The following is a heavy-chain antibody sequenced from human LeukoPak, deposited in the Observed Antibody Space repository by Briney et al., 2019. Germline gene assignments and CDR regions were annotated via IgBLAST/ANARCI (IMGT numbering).Heavy chain of an antibody. CDR3: ARGGPGYSSSWYPVAFDI. CDR2: IIPIFGTA. D-gene: IGHD6-13*01. J-gene: IGHJ3*02. V-gene: IGHV1-69*05. CDR1: GGTFSSYT. Sequence: EASVKVSCKASGGTFSSYTISWVRQAPGQGLEWMGRIIPIFGTANYAQKFQGRVTITTDESTSTAYMELSSLRSEDTAVYYCARGGPGYSSSWYPVAFDIWGQGTMVTVSS.